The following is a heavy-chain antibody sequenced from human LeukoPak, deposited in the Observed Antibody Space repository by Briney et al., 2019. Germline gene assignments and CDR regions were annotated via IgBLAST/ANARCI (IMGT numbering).Heavy chain of an antibody. J-gene: IGHJ4*02. CDR2: IYYSGST. Sequence: SETLSLTCTVSGGSISSYYWSWIRQPPGKGLEWIGYIYYSGSTNYNPSLKSRVTISVDTSENQFSLKLSSVTAADTAVYYCAREGGYSNGYYYFDYWGRGTLVTVSS. CDR1: GGSISSYY. V-gene: IGHV4-59*01. D-gene: IGHD6-19*01. CDR3: AREGGYSNGYYYFDY.